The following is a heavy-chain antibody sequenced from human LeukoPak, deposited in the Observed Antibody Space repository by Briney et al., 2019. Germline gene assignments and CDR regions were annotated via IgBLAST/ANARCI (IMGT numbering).Heavy chain of an antibody. CDR2: IYYSGST. CDR1: GGSISSYY. CDR3: AREDGGYNFDY. J-gene: IGHJ4*02. D-gene: IGHD4-23*01. Sequence: SETLSLTCTVSGGSISSYYWSWIRQPPGKGLEWIGYIYYSGSTNYNPSLKSRVTISVDMSKNQFSLKLSSVTAADTAVYYCAREDGGYNFDYWGQGTLVTVSS. V-gene: IGHV4-59*01.